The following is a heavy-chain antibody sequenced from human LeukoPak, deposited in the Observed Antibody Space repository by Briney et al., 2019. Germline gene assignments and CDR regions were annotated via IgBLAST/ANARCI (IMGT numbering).Heavy chain of an antibody. J-gene: IGHJ4*02. CDR3: ARDPNYYDSSGYSWGYFDY. V-gene: IGHV6-1*01. CDR2: TCYRSKWYN. CDR1: GDSVSSNSAA. D-gene: IGHD3-22*01. Sequence: SQTLSLTCAISGDSVSSNSAAWNWIRQSPSRGLEWLGRTCYRSKWYNDYAVSVKSRITINPDTSKNQFSLQLNSVTPEDTAVYYCARDPNYYDSSGYSWGYFDYWGQGTLVTVSS.